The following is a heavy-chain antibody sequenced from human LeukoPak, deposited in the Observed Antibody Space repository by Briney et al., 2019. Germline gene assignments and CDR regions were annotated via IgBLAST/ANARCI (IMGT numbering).Heavy chain of an antibody. J-gene: IGHJ4*02. CDR2: ISSSGRTI. D-gene: IGHD2-15*01. V-gene: IGHV3-48*03. Sequence: GGSLRLSCAASGFTFRSYEMNWVRQAPGKGLEWVSYISSSGRTIYYADSVKGRFTISRDNAKNSPYLQMNSLRAEDTAVYYCARGAVGIDYWGQGTLVTVSS. CDR3: ARGAVGIDY. CDR1: GFTFRSYE.